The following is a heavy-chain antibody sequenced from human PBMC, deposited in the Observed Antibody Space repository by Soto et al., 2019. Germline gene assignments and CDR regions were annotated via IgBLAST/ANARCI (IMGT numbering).Heavy chain of an antibody. V-gene: IGHV5-51*01. CDR2: IYPGDSDT. Sequence: GESLKISCQGSGDSFTTYWIAWVRQMPGKGLEWMGIIYPGDSDTRYSPSFQGQVTISADKSISTAYLQWSSLKASDTAMYYCARQGYSYGYDYWGQGTLVTVS. J-gene: IGHJ4*02. CDR1: GDSFTTYW. D-gene: IGHD5-18*01. CDR3: ARQGYSYGYDY.